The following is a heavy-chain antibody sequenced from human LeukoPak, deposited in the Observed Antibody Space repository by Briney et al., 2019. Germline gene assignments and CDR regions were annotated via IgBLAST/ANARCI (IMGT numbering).Heavy chain of an antibody. CDR2: INWNGGST. CDR3: ARVYYDFWSGYFDY. Sequence: GGSLRLSCAASGFTFDDYGMSWVRQAPGKGLEWVSGINWNGGSTGYADSVKGRFTISRDNAKNSLYLQMNTLRAEDTALYYCARVYYDFWSGYFDYWGQGTLVTVSS. CDR1: GFTFDDYG. V-gene: IGHV3-20*04. J-gene: IGHJ4*02. D-gene: IGHD3-3*01.